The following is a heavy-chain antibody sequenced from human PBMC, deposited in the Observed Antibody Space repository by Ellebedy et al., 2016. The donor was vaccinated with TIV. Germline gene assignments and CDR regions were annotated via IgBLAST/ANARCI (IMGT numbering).Heavy chain of an antibody. CDR3: ARHLRGYSYGPIDH. J-gene: IGHJ4*02. CDR2: IYSSGST. CDR1: GGSISSYY. D-gene: IGHD5-18*01. V-gene: IGHV4-59*08. Sequence: MPSETLSLTCTVSGGSISSYYWSRIRQPTGKGLEWIGYIYSSGSTKHNPSLKSRVTISVDTSKNQFSLKLSSVTAADTAVYSCARHLRGYSYGPIDHWGQGTLVTVSS.